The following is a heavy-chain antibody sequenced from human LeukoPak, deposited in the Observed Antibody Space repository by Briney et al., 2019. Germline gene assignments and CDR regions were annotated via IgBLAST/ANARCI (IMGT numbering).Heavy chain of an antibody. V-gene: IGHV4-59*01. CDR1: GGSMKSYY. Sequence: SETLSLTRIVSGGSMKSYYWNWIRQTPGKGLEWIGYIYHTGSIKYNPSLESRVSISMDTSKSQISLTLKSLTAADTAVYYCARDRSEWSAEDNWFDHWGRGTLVTVSS. D-gene: IGHD3-3*01. CDR2: IYHTGSI. J-gene: IGHJ5*02. CDR3: ARDRSEWSAEDNWFDH.